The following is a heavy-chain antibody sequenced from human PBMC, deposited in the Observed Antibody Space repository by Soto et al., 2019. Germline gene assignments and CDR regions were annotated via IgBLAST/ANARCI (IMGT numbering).Heavy chain of an antibody. J-gene: IGHJ4*02. CDR2: ISYDGSNK. CDR1: GFTFSSYG. Sequence: PGGSLRLSCAASGFTFSSYGMHWVRQAPGKGLGWVAVISYDGSNKYYADSVKGRFTISRDNSKNTLYLQMNSLRAEDTAVYYCASETPYGSGAMAYWGQGTLVTVSS. CDR3: ASETPYGSGAMAY. V-gene: IGHV3-30*03. D-gene: IGHD3-10*01.